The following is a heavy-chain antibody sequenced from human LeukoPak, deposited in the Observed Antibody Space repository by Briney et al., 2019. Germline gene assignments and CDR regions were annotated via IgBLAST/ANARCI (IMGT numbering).Heavy chain of an antibody. Sequence: GGSLRLSCSVSGYIFGDNAMNWVRQAPGKGLEWVSYISSSGSTIYYADSVKGRFTISRDNAKNSLYLQMNSLRAEDTALYYCAKSRYYYDSSGYDYWGQGTLVTVSS. CDR1: GYIFGDNA. D-gene: IGHD3-22*01. CDR2: ISSSGSTI. CDR3: AKSRYYYDSSGYDY. V-gene: IGHV3-48*03. J-gene: IGHJ4*02.